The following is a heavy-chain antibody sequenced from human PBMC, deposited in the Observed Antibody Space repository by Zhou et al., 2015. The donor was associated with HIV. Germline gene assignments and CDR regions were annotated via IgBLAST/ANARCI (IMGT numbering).Heavy chain of an antibody. J-gene: IGHJ5*02. CDR2: INPNSGGT. Sequence: QVQLVQSGAEVKKPGASVKVSCKASGYTFTGYYMHWVRQAPGQGLEWMGWINPNSGGTNYAQKFQGRVTMTRDTSISTAYMELSRLRSDDTAVYYCASPGRITMGSGSPPPYNWFDPVGPREPWSPSP. D-gene: IGHD3-10*01. CDR3: ASPGRITMGSGSPPPYNWFDP. CDR1: GYTFTGYY. V-gene: IGHV1-2*02.